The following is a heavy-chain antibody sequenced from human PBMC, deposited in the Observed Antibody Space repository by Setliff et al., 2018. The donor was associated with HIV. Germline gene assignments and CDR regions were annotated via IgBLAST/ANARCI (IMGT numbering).Heavy chain of an antibody. Sequence: KPSETLSLTCTVSYGSISGHYWTWIRQPPGKGLEWIGYIHHSGGTQYNPSLMSRLTMSVDSSKNQFSLSPSSVTAADTAVYYCARLPDINSWPFDYWARGTLVTVSS. CDR3: ARLPDINSWPFDY. J-gene: IGHJ4*02. CDR2: IHHSGGT. CDR1: YGSISGHY. V-gene: IGHV4-59*11. D-gene: IGHD6-13*01.